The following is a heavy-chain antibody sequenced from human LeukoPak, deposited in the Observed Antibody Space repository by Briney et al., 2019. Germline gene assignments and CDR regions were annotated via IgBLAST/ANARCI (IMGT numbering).Heavy chain of an antibody. D-gene: IGHD6-6*01. CDR1: GGSISSYY. CDR2: IYHSGST. J-gene: IGHJ4*02. Sequence: PSETLSLTCTVSGGSISSYYWSWIRQPPGKGLEWIGSIYHSGSTYYNPSLKSRVTISVDTSKNQFSLKLSSVTAADTAVYYCARGDTVAARPGRFDYWGQGTLVTVSS. CDR3: ARGDTVAARPGRFDY. V-gene: IGHV4-59*12.